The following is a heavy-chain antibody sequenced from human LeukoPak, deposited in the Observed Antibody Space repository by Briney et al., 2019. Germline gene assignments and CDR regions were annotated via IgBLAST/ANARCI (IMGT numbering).Heavy chain of an antibody. CDR1: GYTFTSYG. J-gene: IGHJ4*02. CDR3: AREEWFGELGAPIDY. D-gene: IGHD3-10*01. Sequence: PRASVKVSCKASGYTFTSYGINWVRQAPGQGLEWMGWISTYNGDTNYAQMLQGRVTMTTDTSTSTAYMELSRLRSDDTAVYYCAREEWFGELGAPIDYWGQGTLVTVSS. CDR2: ISTYNGDT. V-gene: IGHV1-18*01.